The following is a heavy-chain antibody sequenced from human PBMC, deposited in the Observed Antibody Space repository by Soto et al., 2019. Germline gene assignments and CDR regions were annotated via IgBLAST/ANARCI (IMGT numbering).Heavy chain of an antibody. V-gene: IGHV1-46*01. CDR1: GYTFTSYF. D-gene: IGHD3-22*01. CDR2: INPSSGST. Sequence: ASVKVSCKASGYTFTSYFMHWVRQAPGQGLEWMGIINPSSGSTNYAQKFQGRVTMTRDTSTSTVYMELSSLRSEDTAVYYCSAWEPPENDNSRSCYSDYWGQGTLVTVSS. CDR3: SAWEPPENDNSRSCYSDY. J-gene: IGHJ4*02.